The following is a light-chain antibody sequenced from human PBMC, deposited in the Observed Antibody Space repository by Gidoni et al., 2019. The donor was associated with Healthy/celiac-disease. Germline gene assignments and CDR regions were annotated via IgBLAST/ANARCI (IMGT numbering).Light chain of an antibody. J-gene: IGLJ3*02. Sequence: QSALTQPPSASGSPGQSVTRSCTGTSSDVGGYNYVSWYQQHPGKAPKLMIYEVSKRPSGVPDRFSGSKSGNTASLTVSGLQAEDEADYYCSSYAGSNNWVFGGGTKLTVL. V-gene: IGLV2-8*01. CDR3: SSYAGSNNWV. CDR1: SSDVGGYNY. CDR2: EVS.